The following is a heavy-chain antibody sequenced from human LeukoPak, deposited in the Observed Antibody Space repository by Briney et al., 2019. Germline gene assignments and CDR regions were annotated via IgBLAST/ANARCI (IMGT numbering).Heavy chain of an antibody. Sequence: PTETLFLTCTVSGVHVSSSTYFWNWVRQPAGKRLEWIGRIYASGATDYNPSLKSRLSMSIDPSSNQFFLRLTFLTAADTAVYYCVRYVDPYNISPHAFDVWGQGTVVTVSS. CDR1: GVHVSSSTYF. V-gene: IGHV4-61*02. D-gene: IGHD1-14*01. J-gene: IGHJ3*01. CDR2: IYASGAT. CDR3: VRYVDPYNISPHAFDV.